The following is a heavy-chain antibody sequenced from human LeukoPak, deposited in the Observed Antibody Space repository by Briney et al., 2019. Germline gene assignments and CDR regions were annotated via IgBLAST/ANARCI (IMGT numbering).Heavy chain of an antibody. D-gene: IGHD3-10*01. CDR3: AKDPDYYGSGAEDFDY. Sequence: GGSLRLSCAASGFTFSSYAMSWVRQAPGKGLEWVSAISGSGGSTYYADSVKGRFTISRDNSKNPLYLQMNSLRAEDTAVYYCAKDPDYYGSGAEDFDYWGQGTLVTVSS. J-gene: IGHJ4*02. V-gene: IGHV3-23*01. CDR2: ISGSGGST. CDR1: GFTFSSYA.